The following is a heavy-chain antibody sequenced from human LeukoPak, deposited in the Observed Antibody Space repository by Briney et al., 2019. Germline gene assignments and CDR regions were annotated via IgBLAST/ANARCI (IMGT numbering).Heavy chain of an antibody. J-gene: IGHJ4*02. CDR2: ISSSGGSI. CDR1: GFTFSSYE. Sequence: GGSLRLSCVASGFTFSSYEMIWVRQAPGKGLEWVSYISSSGGSIYYADSVQGRFTISRDNAKNSLYLQMNSLRAEDTAVYYCARVYHSGPVHDFDYWGQGTLVTVSS. D-gene: IGHD1-26*01. CDR3: ARVYHSGPVHDFDY. V-gene: IGHV3-48*03.